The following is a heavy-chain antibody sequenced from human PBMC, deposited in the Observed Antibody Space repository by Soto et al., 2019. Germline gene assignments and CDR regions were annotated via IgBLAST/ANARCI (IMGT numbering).Heavy chain of an antibody. CDR2: KYYSGAT. Sequence: SETLSLTCTVSGGSISDYYWSWIRQPPGKGLEWIGYKYYSGATNYNPSLKSRVTISVDTSKRQFTLKLSSVTAADTAVYYCAASFEMDVWGQGTTVTVSS. D-gene: IGHD3-10*01. V-gene: IGHV4-59*01. CDR3: AASFEMDV. J-gene: IGHJ6*02. CDR1: GGSISDYY.